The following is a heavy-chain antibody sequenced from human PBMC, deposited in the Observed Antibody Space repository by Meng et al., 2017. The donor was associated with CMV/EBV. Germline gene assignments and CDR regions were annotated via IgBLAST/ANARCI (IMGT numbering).Heavy chain of an antibody. CDR3: AREEPRGGYFDY. D-gene: IGHD1-14*01. CDR2: IYAGDSDT. CDR1: GYIFTTYW. Sequence: GGSLRLSCKGSGYIFTTYWIGWVRQMPGKGLEWMGIIYAGDSDTRYSPSFEGQVTISVDKSISTADLQWSSLKASDTAMYYCAREEPRGGYFDYWGQGTLVTVSS. V-gene: IGHV5-51*01. J-gene: IGHJ4*02.